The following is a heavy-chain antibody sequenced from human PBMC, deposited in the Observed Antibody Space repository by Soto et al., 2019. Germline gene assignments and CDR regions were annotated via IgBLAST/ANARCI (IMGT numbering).Heavy chain of an antibody. D-gene: IGHD3-22*01. CDR1: DGSMNSDSSY. V-gene: IGHV4-39*01. CDR3: ARLGGYVSVGYYYLWDS. Sequence: QLQLQESGPGLVKPSETLSLTCRVSDGSMNSDSSYWGWICQPPVKGLEWSGGINHSGSTYHNLSLKGRVTMSADASRNLFSLKLTSMTAADTAVYYCARLGGYVSVGYYYLWDSWGQRTLVTVPS. CDR2: INHSGST. J-gene: IGHJ4*02.